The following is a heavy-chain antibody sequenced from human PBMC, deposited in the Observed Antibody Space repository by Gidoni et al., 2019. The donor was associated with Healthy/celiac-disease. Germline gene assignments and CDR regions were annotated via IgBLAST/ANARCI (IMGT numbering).Heavy chain of an antibody. CDR2: ISYDGSKN. CDR1: GFTFSRYA. V-gene: IGHV3-30-3*01. D-gene: IGHD3-3*01. J-gene: IGHJ4*01. CDR3: ARGSGGTNDFWSGPEY. Sequence: QVQLVESGGGVVQPGRSLRLSCAASGFTFSRYAMHWFRQAPGKGLEWVAVISYDGSKNYYADSVKGRFTISRDNSEKMLYLQMNSLRSEDTAVYYCARGSGGTNDFWSGPEYLGQGTLVTVSS.